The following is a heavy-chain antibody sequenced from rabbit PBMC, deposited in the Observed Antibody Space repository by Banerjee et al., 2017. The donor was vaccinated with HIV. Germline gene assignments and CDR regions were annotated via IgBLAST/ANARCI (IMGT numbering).Heavy chain of an antibody. J-gene: IGHJ4*01. CDR2: VYPGLTGTT. CDR3: ARDGAGGSYFAL. CDR1: GFSFSSSWW. Sequence: EQLVESGGDLVKPEGSLTLTCTASGFSFSSSWWICWVRQAPGKGLEWIGCVYPGLTGTTHYATWTKGRFTISKTSSTTVTLQMTSLTAADTATYFCARDGAGGSYFALWGPGPSSPS. V-gene: IGHV1S45*01. D-gene: IGHD8-1*01.